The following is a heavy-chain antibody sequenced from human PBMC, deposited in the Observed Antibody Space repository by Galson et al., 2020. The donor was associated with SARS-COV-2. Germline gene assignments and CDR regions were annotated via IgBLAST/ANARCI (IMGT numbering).Heavy chain of an antibody. J-gene: IGHJ4*02. CDR1: GFTFNDFW. D-gene: IGHD6-19*01. CDR2: IKGDGSET. CDR3: SREGWQVGY. Sequence: AGSLRLSCEVSGFTFNDFWMSWFRQAPGKGLEWVANIKGDGSETNYADFVKGRFSISTDNAANSLYLQMNSLRVEDSAVYYCSREGWQVGYWGEGTRVTVSS. V-gene: IGHV3-7*01.